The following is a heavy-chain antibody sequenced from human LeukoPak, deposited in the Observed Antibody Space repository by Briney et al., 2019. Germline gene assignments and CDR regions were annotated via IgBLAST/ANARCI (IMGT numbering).Heavy chain of an antibody. CDR2: IDYSGST. J-gene: IGHJ4*02. Sequence: SETLSLTCIVSNGSISTYYWSWIRQPPGKGLVWIGYIDYSGSTNYNPSLKSRVTMSLDTSKNHFSLRLSSVTAADSAVYYCARVSRRHTLDYWGQGTLVTVSS. CDR1: NGSISTYY. V-gene: IGHV4-59*01. CDR3: ARVSRRHTLDY.